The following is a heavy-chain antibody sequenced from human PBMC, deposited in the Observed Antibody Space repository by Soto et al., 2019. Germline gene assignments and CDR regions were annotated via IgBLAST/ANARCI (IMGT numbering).Heavy chain of an antibody. CDR2: IYPGRTDT. CDR1: GYSFTSYW. V-gene: IGHV5-51*01. CDR3: ERVGYNWHLMDV. Sequence: PGESLKIYCKGSGYSFTSYWIGWVRQTPGKRWGWMRIIYPGRTDTRHSPAFQGQHTLSADKSISSAYLHWSSLKAPGTTMYYCERVGYNWHLMDVWGQGATVNVSS. J-gene: IGHJ6*02. D-gene: IGHD1-7*01.